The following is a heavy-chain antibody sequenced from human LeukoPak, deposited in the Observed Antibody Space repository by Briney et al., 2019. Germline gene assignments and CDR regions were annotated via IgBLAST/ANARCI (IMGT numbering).Heavy chain of an antibody. D-gene: IGHD2-8*01. V-gene: IGHV3-30*02. Sequence: GGSLRLSCAASGFTFSSYGMHWVRQAPGKGLEWVAVIWYGGSNKYYADSVKGRFTISRDNSKNTLYLQMNSLRAEDTAVYYCAKAPVYATHFDYWGQGTLVTVSS. J-gene: IGHJ4*02. CDR2: IWYGGSNK. CDR1: GFTFSSYG. CDR3: AKAPVYATHFDY.